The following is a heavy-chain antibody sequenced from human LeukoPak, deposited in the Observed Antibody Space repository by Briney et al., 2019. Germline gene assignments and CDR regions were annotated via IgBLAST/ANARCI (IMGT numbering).Heavy chain of an antibody. V-gene: IGHV3-48*02. CDR2: ITSSSTTI. CDR1: GFTFSSYG. CDR3: AEGCCSSEGLDP. Sequence: PGGSLRLSCAASGFTFSSYGMSWVRQAPGKGLEWVSYITSSSTTIYYADSVKGRFTISRDNARNSLNLQMNSLRDEDTAVYYCAEGCCSSEGLDPWGQGTLVTVSS. J-gene: IGHJ5*02. D-gene: IGHD2-2*01.